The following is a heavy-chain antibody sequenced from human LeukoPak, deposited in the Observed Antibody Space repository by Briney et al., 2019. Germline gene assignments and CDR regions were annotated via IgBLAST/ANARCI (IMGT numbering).Heavy chain of an antibody. CDR1: GFTLSRYE. CDR2: ISDSGRTV. CDR3: VRDHSGWSLDP. Sequence: GGSLRLSCAASGFTLSRYEMNWVRQAPGKGLEWVSYISDSGRTVYNADSVKGRFTISRDSAKNSLYLRMNSLRAEDTAVYYCVRDHSGWSLDPWGQGTLVTVSS. D-gene: IGHD6-19*01. J-gene: IGHJ5*02. V-gene: IGHV3-48*03.